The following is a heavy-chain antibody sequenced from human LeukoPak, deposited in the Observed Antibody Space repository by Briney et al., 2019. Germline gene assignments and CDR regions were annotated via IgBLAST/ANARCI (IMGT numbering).Heavy chain of an antibody. Sequence: GGSLRLSCAASGFTFSREWMHWVRQAPGEGLVWVARTNEDGSFTGYADSVQGRFIISRDNAKNTLYLYMNSLRADDTAVYYCVTFGTSGLNSYWGQGTLVTVSS. CDR3: VTFGTSGLNSY. V-gene: IGHV3-74*01. D-gene: IGHD3-16*01. CDR2: TNEDGSFT. J-gene: IGHJ4*02. CDR1: GFTFSREW.